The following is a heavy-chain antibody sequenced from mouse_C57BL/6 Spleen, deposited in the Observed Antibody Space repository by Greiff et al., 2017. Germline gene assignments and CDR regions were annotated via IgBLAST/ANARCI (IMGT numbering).Heavy chain of an antibody. CDR2: IYPGDGDT. J-gene: IGHJ4*01. CDR1: GYAFSSSW. D-gene: IGHD3-2*02. Sequence: VQVVESGPELVKPGASVKISCKASGYAFSSSWMNWVKQRPGKGLEWIGRIYPGDGDTNYNGKFKGKATLTADKSSSTAYMQLSSLTSEDSAVYFCARLRTAQATGAMDYWGQGTSVTVSS. V-gene: IGHV1-82*01. CDR3: ARLRTAQATGAMDY.